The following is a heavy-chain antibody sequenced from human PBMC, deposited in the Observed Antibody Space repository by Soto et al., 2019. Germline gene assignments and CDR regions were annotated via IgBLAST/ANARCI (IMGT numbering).Heavy chain of an antibody. V-gene: IGHV1-69*13. Sequence: VASVKVSCKASGGTFSSYAISWVRQAPGQGLEWMGGIIPIFDTANYAQKFQGRVTITADESTSTAYMELSSLRSEDTAVYYCARSRGDFWSGSRRTTKAYYYMDVWGKGTTVTVSS. J-gene: IGHJ6*03. CDR2: IIPIFDTA. CDR1: GGTFSSYA. D-gene: IGHD3-3*01. CDR3: ARSRGDFWSGSRRTTKAYYYMDV.